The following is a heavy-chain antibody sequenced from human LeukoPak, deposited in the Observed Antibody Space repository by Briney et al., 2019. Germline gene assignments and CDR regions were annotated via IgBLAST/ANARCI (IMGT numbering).Heavy chain of an antibody. Sequence: GESLKISCKGSGYSFTGYWIGWVRQMPGKGLEWMGIIYPGDSDTRYSPSFQGQVTISADKSISTAYLQWSSLKASDTAMYYCARRIAAAGKPYYYYGVDVWGQGTTVTVSS. CDR3: ARRIAAAGKPYYYYGVDV. D-gene: IGHD6-13*01. CDR2: IYPGDSDT. J-gene: IGHJ6*02. CDR1: GYSFTGYW. V-gene: IGHV5-51*01.